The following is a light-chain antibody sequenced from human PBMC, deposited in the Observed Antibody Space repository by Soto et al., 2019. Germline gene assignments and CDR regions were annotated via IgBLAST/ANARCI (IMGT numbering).Light chain of an antibody. CDR2: GAS. CDR3: QQYGGSPGFT. V-gene: IGKV3-20*01. Sequence: EIVLTQSPGTLSLSPGERATLSCRTSQTVCSTCLAWYQQKPGQAPRLLISGASNRATGIPDRFSGSRSGTDFTLTITRLEPDDFAVYYCQQYGGSPGFTFGPGTKVDIK. J-gene: IGKJ3*01. CDR1: QTVCSTC.